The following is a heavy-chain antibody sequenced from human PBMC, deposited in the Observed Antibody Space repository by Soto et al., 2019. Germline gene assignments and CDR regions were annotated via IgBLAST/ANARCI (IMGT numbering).Heavy chain of an antibody. D-gene: IGHD2-8*01. Sequence: SETLSLSCTVSGGSISSYYWRWIRQPPGKGLEWIGYIYYSGSTNYNPSLKSRVTISVDTSKNQSSLKLSSVTAADTAVYYCARHPDLMKKWSDPWGQGTLVTV. CDR3: ARHPDLMKKWSDP. J-gene: IGHJ5*02. CDR1: GGSISSYY. CDR2: IYYSGST. V-gene: IGHV4-59*08.